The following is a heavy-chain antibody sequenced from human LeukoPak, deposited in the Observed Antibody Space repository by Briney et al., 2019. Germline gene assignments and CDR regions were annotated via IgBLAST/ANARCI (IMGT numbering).Heavy chain of an antibody. CDR2: IYYSGST. V-gene: IGHV4-61*01. CDR3: ARALGYGKSKYMDV. J-gene: IGHJ6*03. D-gene: IGHD5-12*01. Sequence: SETLSLTCTVSGGSITSSSYYWSWIRQPPGKGLEWIGYIYYSGSTNYNPSLKSRVTISVDTSKNQFSLKLSSVTAADTAVYYCARALGYGKSKYMDVWGKGTTVTVSS. CDR1: GGSITSSSYY.